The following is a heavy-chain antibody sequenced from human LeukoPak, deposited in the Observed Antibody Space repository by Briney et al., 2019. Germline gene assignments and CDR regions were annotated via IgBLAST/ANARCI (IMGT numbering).Heavy chain of an antibody. Sequence: GGSLRLSCAASGFTFGSYSMNWVRQAPGKGLEWVSCISTSSIYTYYADSVKGRFTTSRDNAKNSLFLQMNSLRAEDTAVYFCARDLFTGSYFEIDYWGQGTLATVSS. V-gene: IGHV3-21*01. CDR3: ARDLFTGSYFEIDY. D-gene: IGHD1-26*01. CDR2: ISTSSIYT. J-gene: IGHJ4*02. CDR1: GFTFGSYS.